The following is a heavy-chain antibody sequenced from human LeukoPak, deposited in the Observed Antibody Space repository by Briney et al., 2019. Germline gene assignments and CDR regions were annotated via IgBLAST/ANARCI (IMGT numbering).Heavy chain of an antibody. CDR1: GFTVSSDY. CDR3: ARDPPTVGLDY. Sequence: GGSLRLSCAASGFTVSSDYMSWVRQAPGKGLKWVSVIYSGGSTYYADSVKGRFTISRDNSKNTLYLQMNSLRAEDTAVYYCARDPPTVGLDYWGQGTLVTVSS. J-gene: IGHJ4*02. CDR2: IYSGGST. V-gene: IGHV3-53*01. D-gene: IGHD4-23*01.